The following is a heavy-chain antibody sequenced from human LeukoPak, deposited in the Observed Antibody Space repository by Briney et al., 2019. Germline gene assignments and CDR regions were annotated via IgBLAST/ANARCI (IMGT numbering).Heavy chain of an antibody. CDR1: GFTFSTYA. V-gene: IGHV3-23*01. CDR3: AKGHDNVTRGVTFDY. D-gene: IGHD3-10*01. Sequence: PGGSLRLSCAASGFTFSTYAMSWVRQAPGKGLEWVSGISGSGGSTYYPDSVKGRFTISRDNSKNTLYLQMNSLQAEDTALYYCAKGHDNVTRGVTFDYWGQGTLVTVSS. CDR2: ISGSGGST. J-gene: IGHJ4*02.